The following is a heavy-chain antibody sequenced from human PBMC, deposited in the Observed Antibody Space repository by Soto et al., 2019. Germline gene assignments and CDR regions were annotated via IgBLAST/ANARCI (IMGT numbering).Heavy chain of an antibody. Sequence: QVQLVESGGGVVQPGRSLRLSCAASGFTFSSYGMHWVRQAPGKGLEWVAVISYDGSNKYYADSVKGRFTISRDNSKNTLYLQMNCLRAEDTAVYYCAKPIGTAGFGVDYWGQGTLVTVSS. CDR3: AKPIGTAGFGVDY. J-gene: IGHJ4*02. CDR1: GFTFSSYG. CDR2: ISYDGSNK. D-gene: IGHD3-10*01. V-gene: IGHV3-30*18.